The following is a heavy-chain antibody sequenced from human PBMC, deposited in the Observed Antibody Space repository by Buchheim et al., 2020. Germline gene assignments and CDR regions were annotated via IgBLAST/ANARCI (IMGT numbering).Heavy chain of an antibody. D-gene: IGHD2-15*01. CDR1: GGSFSGYY. J-gene: IGHJ5*02. CDR2: INHSGST. CDR3: ARVVVVVAATPYPRWFDP. Sequence: QVQLQQWGAGLLKPSETLSLTCAVYGGSFSGYYWSWIRQPPGKGLEWIGEINHSGSTNYNPPLKSRVTITVDTSKNQFSLKLSSVTAADTAVYYCARVVVVVAATPYPRWFDPWGQGTL. V-gene: IGHV4-34*01.